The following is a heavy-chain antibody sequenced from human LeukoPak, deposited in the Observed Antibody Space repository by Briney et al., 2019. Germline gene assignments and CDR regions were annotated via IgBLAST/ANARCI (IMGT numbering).Heavy chain of an antibody. Sequence: SETLSLTCAVYGGSLSGYYWSWIRQPPGKGLEWIGEINHSGSTNYNPSLKSRVTISVDTSKNQFSLKLSSVTAADPAVYYCTGWSSGYYFDYWGQETLVTVSS. V-gene: IGHV4-34*01. CDR1: GGSLSGYY. CDR2: INHSGST. J-gene: IGHJ4*02. CDR3: TGWSSGYYFDY. D-gene: IGHD3-22*01.